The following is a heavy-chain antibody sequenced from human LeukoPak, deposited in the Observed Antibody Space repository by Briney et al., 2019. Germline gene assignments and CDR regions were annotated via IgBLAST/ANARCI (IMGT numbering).Heavy chain of an antibody. CDR3: AELGITMIGDV. J-gene: IGHJ6*04. D-gene: IGHD3-10*02. Sequence: PGGSLRLSCAASGFNFDDYVMNWVRQAPGKGLEWVSYISSSGSTIYYADSVKGRFTISRDNAKNSLYLQMNSLRAEDTAVYYCAELGITMIGDVWGKGTTVTISS. V-gene: IGHV3-48*03. CDR2: ISSSGSTI. CDR1: GFNFDDYV.